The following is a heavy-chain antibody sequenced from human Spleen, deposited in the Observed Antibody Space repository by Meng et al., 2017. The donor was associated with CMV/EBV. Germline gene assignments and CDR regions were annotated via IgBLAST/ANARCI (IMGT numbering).Heavy chain of an antibody. CDR1: GLTFSHYA. D-gene: IGHD6-6*01. Sequence: GGSLRLSCAASGLTFSHYAMHWVRQAPGKGLEWVATIWYDGTYRYYADSVKGRFTISRDNSKNTLYLQMNSLRAEDTAVYYCGSSSSNATFDYWGQGTPVTVSS. CDR3: GSSSSNATFDY. CDR2: IWYDGTYR. V-gene: IGHV3-30*14. J-gene: IGHJ4*02.